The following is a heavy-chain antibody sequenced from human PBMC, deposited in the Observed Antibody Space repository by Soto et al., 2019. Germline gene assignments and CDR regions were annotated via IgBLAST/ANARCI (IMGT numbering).Heavy chain of an antibody. D-gene: IGHD6-19*01. V-gene: IGHV1-69*13. J-gene: IGHJ4*02. CDR3: ARGDSSGWYY. CDR2: IIPLFGTP. Sequence: SVKVSCKASGGTFSSYLINWVRQAPGQGLEWMGGIIPLFGTPDYAQKFQGRVTITADESTSTAYMELSSLTSEDTAVYYCARGDSSGWYYWGQGTLVTVSS. CDR1: GGTFSSYL.